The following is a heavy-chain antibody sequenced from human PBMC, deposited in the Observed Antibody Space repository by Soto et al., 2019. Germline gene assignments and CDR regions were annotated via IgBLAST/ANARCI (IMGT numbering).Heavy chain of an antibody. CDR2: ISAYNGNT. Sequence: QVQLVQSGAEVKKPGASVKVSCKASGYTFTSYGISWVRQAPGQGLEWMGWISAYNGNTNYAQKLQGRVTMTTDTSTSTAYMELRSRRSDDTAVYYCARDGDIVVVPAATDSYYYYYHGMDVWGQGTTVTVSS. CDR1: GYTFTSYG. J-gene: IGHJ6*02. V-gene: IGHV1-18*01. CDR3: ARDGDIVVVPAATDSYYYYYHGMDV. D-gene: IGHD2-2*01.